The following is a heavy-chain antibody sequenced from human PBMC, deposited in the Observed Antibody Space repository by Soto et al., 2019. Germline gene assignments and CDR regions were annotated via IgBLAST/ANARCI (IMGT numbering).Heavy chain of an antibody. V-gene: IGHV3-15*01. Sequence: DVQLVESGGGLVKPGGSLRLSCAASGFTFSESWMAWVRQTPGKGLEWVGHIKSNGDGGATEYPAPVKGRFTISRDDSKRMLLLQMTSLESDDTAVYYCTKEDNGAYPLRFDNWGQGALVTVSS. J-gene: IGHJ4*02. CDR1: GFTFSESW. CDR3: TKEDNGAYPLRFDN. CDR2: IKSNGDGGAT. D-gene: IGHD4-17*01.